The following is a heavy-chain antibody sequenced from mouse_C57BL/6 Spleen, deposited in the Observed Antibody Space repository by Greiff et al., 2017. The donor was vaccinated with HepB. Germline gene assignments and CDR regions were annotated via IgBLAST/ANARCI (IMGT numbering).Heavy chain of an antibody. CDR3: ARSGGGGSYYFEC. V-gene: IGHV1-80*01. D-gene: IGHD1-1*02. J-gene: IGHJ2*01. Sequence: QVQLQQSGAELVKPGASVKISCKASGYAFSSYWMNWVKQRPGKGLEWIGQIYPGDGDTNYNGKFKGKATLTADKSSSTAYMQLSSLTSEDSAVYFCARSGGGGSYYFECWGQGTTLTVSS. CDR1: GYAFSSYW. CDR2: IYPGDGDT.